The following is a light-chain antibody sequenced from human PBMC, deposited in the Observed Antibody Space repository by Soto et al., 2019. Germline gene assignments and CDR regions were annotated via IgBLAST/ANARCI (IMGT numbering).Light chain of an antibody. CDR1: QDIRTY. CDR2: AAS. J-gene: IGKJ2*01. V-gene: IGKV1D-12*01. CDR3: QQGTALMYT. Sequence: DIQVTQAPSSLSASVGDRVTITCRASQDIRTYLAWYQQKPGTAPKLLIFAASTLQSGVPPRFIGSGSGTDFTLTISNLQPADFATYYCQQGTALMYTFGQGTKVDIK.